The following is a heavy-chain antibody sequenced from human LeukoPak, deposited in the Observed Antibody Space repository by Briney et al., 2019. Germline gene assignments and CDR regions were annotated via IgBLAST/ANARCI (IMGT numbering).Heavy chain of an antibody. D-gene: IGHD6-19*01. CDR3: VRRVAGTFYFDK. CDR2: IYYSTNT. J-gene: IGHJ4*02. CDR1: GESIKSTSNY. Sequence: PSETPFLTCSVSGESIKSTSNYWAWVRQPPGKGLAWIGHIYYSTNTYYNSSLKSRVTISDDTSKNQVSLSLRSVTAADTALYFCVRRVAGTFYFDKWGEGSLVSVS. V-gene: IGHV4-39*01.